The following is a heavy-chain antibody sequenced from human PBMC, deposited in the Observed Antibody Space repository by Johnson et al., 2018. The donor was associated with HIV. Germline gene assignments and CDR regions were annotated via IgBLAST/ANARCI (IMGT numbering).Heavy chain of an antibody. CDR3: ARDWGLYSSGWYVDAFDI. CDR1: GFTFSNYW. D-gene: IGHD6-19*01. V-gene: IGHV3-7*01. CDR2: IKEDGSEK. Sequence: VQLVESGGGLVQPGGSLRLSCAASGFTFSNYWMSWVRQAPGKGLEWVANIKEDGSEKYYVDSVKGRFTISRDNAKNSLYLQMNSLRAEDTAVYYCARDWGLYSSGWYVDAFDIWGQGTMVTVSS. J-gene: IGHJ3*02.